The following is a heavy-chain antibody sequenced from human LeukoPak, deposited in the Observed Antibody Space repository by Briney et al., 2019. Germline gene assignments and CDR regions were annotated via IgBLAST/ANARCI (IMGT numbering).Heavy chain of an antibody. CDR3: AKQYYYDSSGYSDAFDI. J-gene: IGHJ3*02. Sequence: GGSLRLSCAASGFTFSSYAMHWVRQAPGKGLEWVAVISYDGSNKYYADSVKGRFTISRDNSKNTLYLQMNSLRAEDMAVYYCAKQYYYDSSGYSDAFDIWGQGTMVTVSS. CDR2: ISYDGSNK. D-gene: IGHD3-22*01. V-gene: IGHV3-30-3*02. CDR1: GFTFSSYA.